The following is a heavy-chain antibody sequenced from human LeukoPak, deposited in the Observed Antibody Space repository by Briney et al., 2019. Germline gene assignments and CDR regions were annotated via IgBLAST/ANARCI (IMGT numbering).Heavy chain of an antibody. J-gene: IGHJ4*02. D-gene: IGHD3-22*01. Sequence: ASVKVSCKASGYTFTGYYMHWVRQAPGQGLEWMGWINPNSGGTNYARKFQGRVTMTRDTSISTAYMELSRLRSDDTAVYYCAREAEDSSGYPDYWGQGTLVTVSS. CDR2: INPNSGGT. CDR3: AREAEDSSGYPDY. CDR1: GYTFTGYY. V-gene: IGHV1-2*02.